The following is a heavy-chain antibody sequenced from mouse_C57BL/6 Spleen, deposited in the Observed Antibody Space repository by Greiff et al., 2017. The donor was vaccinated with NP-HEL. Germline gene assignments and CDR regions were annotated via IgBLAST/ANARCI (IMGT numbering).Heavy chain of an antibody. CDR1: GYSITSGYY. CDR2: ISYDGSN. V-gene: IGHV3-6*01. CDR3: AREGPITTVVATYYAMDY. D-gene: IGHD1-1*01. J-gene: IGHJ4*01. Sequence: EVQLQQSGPGLVKPSQSLSLTCSVTGYSITSGYYWNWIRQFPGNKLEWMGYISYDGSNNYNPSLKNRISITRDTSKNQFFLKLNSVTTEDTATYYCAREGPITTVVATYYAMDYWGQGTSVTVSS.